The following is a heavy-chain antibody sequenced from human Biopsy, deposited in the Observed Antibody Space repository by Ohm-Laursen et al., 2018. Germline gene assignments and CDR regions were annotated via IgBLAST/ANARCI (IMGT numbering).Heavy chain of an antibody. D-gene: IGHD3-16*01. CDR1: GYTFTTYY. Sequence: ASVKVSCNASGYTFTTYYIHWVRQATGQGLEWMGWMNPDSGNTGFAQKFQGRITMTRSTSITTAYMELTNLRSEDTAVYYCAREGAFGDTDAYYGLDVWGLGTTVTVSS. CDR3: AREGAFGDTDAYYGLDV. J-gene: IGHJ6*02. CDR2: MNPDSGNT. V-gene: IGHV1-8*01.